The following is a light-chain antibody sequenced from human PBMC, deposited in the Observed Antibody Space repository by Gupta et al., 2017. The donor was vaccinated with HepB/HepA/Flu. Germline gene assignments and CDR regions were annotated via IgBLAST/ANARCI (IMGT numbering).Light chain of an antibody. CDR2: DVS. CDR3: SSYTTNNLDV. Sequence: QSALTQPASVSGSPGQSITISCTGTSSDIGGYNHVSWYQQHPAKPHKLMIYDVSKRSSGIADGFSGSKSGNTASLTISVRQAEDDADYYHSSYTTNNLDVFGTGTRGTVL. J-gene: IGLJ1*01. CDR1: SSDIGGYNH. V-gene: IGLV2-14*03.